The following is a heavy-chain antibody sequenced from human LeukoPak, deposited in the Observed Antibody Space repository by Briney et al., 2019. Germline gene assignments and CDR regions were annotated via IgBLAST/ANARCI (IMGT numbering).Heavy chain of an antibody. Sequence: GGSLRLSCAASGFAFANAWMSWVRQATGKGLEWVGRIKSKGDGETTDYTGSVKGRFTISRDDSKTTLFLQMNSLKTEDTAVYYCVWVRGYNYALDPWSQGTLVTVSS. CDR2: IKSKGDGETT. D-gene: IGHD5-18*01. J-gene: IGHJ5*02. CDR3: VWVRGYNYALDP. V-gene: IGHV3-15*01. CDR1: GFAFANAW.